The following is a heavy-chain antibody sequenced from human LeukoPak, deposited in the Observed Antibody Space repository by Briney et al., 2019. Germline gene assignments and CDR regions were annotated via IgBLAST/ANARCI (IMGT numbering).Heavy chain of an antibody. J-gene: IGHJ4*02. CDR2: INPGNGNT. D-gene: IGHD2-15*01. V-gene: IGHV1-3*01. Sequence: GASVKVSCKASGYTFTSYSMHWVRQAPGQGLEWMGWINPGNGNTKYSQRFQGRVTITRDTSASTAYMELSSLRSEDTTVYSCVREGSGGSLFDYWGQGTLVTVSS. CDR3: VREGSGGSLFDY. CDR1: GYTFTSYS.